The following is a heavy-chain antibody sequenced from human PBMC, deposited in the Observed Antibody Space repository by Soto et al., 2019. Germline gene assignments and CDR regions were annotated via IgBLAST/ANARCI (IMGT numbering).Heavy chain of an antibody. Sequence: QVNLVQSGGGLVQPGRSLRLSCEASGFTFRNSGMEWIRQAPGKGLEWVARIWYDGSSQYYADSVKGRFTISRDNSKNTLYMEMISVRVEDTAVYYCARDMDSNYDGMDVWGQGTTVIVSS. D-gene: IGHD4-4*01. CDR2: IWYDGSSQ. V-gene: IGHV3-33*01. CDR3: ARDMDSNYDGMDV. CDR1: GFTFRNSG. J-gene: IGHJ6*02.